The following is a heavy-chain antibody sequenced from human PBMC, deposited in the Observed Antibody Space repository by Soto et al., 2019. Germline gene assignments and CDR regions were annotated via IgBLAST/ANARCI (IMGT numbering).Heavy chain of an antibody. V-gene: IGHV2-26*01. J-gene: IGHJ4*02. D-gene: IGHD2-15*01. CDR1: GFSLSNARMG. CDR3: ARTTGYCSGGSCYDSYSFDY. CDR2: IFSNDEK. Sequence: VNPTETLTLTCTVSGFSLSNARMGVSWIRQPPGKALEWLAHIFSNDEKSYSTSLKSRLTISKDTSKSQVVLTMTNMDPVDTATYYCARTTGYCSGGSCYDSYSFDYWGQGTLVTVSS.